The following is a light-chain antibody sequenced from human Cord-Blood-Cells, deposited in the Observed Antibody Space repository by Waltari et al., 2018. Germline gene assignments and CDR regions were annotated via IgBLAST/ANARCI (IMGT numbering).Light chain of an antibody. Sequence: EIVMTQPPATLSVSPGERATLPCRASQSVSSNLAWYQQKPGQAPRLLIYGASNRATGIPARFSGSGSGTEFTLTISSLQSEDFAVYYCQQYNNWPPWTFGQGTKVEIK. CDR3: QQYNNWPPWT. V-gene: IGKV3-15*01. CDR1: QSVSSN. CDR2: GAS. J-gene: IGKJ1*01.